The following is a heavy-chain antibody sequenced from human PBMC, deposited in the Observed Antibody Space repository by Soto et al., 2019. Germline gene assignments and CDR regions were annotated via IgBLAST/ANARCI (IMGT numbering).Heavy chain of an antibody. CDR1: GDSVSSNSVA. V-gene: IGHV6-1*01. Sequence: LSLTCAISGDSVSSNSVAWNWIRQSPSRGLEWLGRTYYRSKWYNEYAPSVKSRLTINPDTSKNQFSLQLNSVTPEDTAVYYCAREDASFDYWGQGTPVTVSS. CDR2: TYYRSKWYN. CDR3: AREDASFDY. J-gene: IGHJ4*02.